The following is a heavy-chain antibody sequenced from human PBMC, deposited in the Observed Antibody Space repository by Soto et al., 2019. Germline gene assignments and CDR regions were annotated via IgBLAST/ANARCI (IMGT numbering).Heavy chain of an antibody. CDR2: IYYSGST. D-gene: IGHD3-9*01. CDR3: ARVTLSIFRVVAP. Sequence: SETLSLTCTVSGGSVSSGSYYWSWIRQPPGKGLEWIGYIYYSGSTNYNPSLKSRVTISVDTSKNQFSLKLSSVTAADTAVYYCARVTLSIFRVVAPWVQGTLVTVSS. CDR1: GGSVSSGSYY. V-gene: IGHV4-61*01. J-gene: IGHJ5*02.